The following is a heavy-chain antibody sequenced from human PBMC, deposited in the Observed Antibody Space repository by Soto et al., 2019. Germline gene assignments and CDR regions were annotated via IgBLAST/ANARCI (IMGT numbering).Heavy chain of an antibody. CDR3: ARPADYVSGFSQ. V-gene: IGHV1-69*06. CDR1: GGTFTTST. Sequence: QVQLVQSGAEVKKPGSSVKVSCQTSGGTFTTSTISWVRQAPGQGLEWMGGIIPVFGTPSYAQKCQGRVTMIADKSSSTAYLELLNLRSEDTAMYYCARPADYVSGFSQWGQGTLVTVSS. D-gene: IGHD3-16*01. J-gene: IGHJ4*02. CDR2: IIPVFGTP.